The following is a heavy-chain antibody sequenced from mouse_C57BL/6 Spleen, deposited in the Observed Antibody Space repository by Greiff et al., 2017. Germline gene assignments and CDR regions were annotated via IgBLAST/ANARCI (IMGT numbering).Heavy chain of an antibody. CDR1: GYAFSSSW. J-gene: IGHJ4*01. V-gene: IGHV1-82*01. CDR3: ARDYYGSSYYYAMDY. D-gene: IGHD1-1*01. CDR2: IYPGDGDT. Sequence: VQLQQSGPELVKPGASVKISCKASGYAFSSSWMNWVKQRPGKGLEWIGRIYPGDGDTNYNGKFKGKATLTADKSSSTAYMQLSSLTSEDSAVYFGARDYYGSSYYYAMDYWGQGTSVTVSS.